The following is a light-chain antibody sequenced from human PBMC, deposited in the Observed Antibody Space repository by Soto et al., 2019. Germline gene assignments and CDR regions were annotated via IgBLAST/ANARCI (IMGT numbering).Light chain of an antibody. CDR1: SSDV. CDR3: SSYAGSHVWV. CDR2: DVY. J-gene: IGLJ3*02. Sequence: QSALTQSRSVSGSPGQSVTISCTGTSSDVSWYQHHPGKAPKLMIYDVYKRPSGVPDRFSGSKSDNTASLTISGLQAEDEADYYCSSYAGSHVWVFGGGTQLTVL. V-gene: IGLV2-11*01.